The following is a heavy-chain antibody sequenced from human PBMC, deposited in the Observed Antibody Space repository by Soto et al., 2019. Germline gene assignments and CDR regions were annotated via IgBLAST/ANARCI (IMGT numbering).Heavy chain of an antibody. CDR3: ARDKEYCGGGHCYSSYYYGMDV. V-gene: IGHV1-18*04. Sequence: QVQLVQSGAEVKKPGASVKVSCKASGYTFSNYGISWVRQAPGQGLAWMGWINAYNGNTNYPQNFQGRVTMTTDTSTSTAYMELRSLRSDDTAVYYCARDKEYCGGGHCYSSYYYGMDVWGQGTTVTVSS. CDR1: GYTFSNYG. D-gene: IGHD2-15*01. CDR2: INAYNGNT. J-gene: IGHJ6*02.